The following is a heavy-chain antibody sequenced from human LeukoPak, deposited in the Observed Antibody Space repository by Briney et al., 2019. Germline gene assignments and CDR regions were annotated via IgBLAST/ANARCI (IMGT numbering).Heavy chain of an antibody. Sequence: GGSLRLSCAASGFTFSDYYMSWIRQAPGKGLEWVSYISSSGSTIYYADSVKGRFTISRDNAKNSLYLQVHSLRAEDTAVYYCARDYKYDYVWGSYRYTLWFDYWGQGTLVTVSS. CDR2: ISSSGSTI. CDR3: ARDYKYDYVWGSYRYTLWFDY. J-gene: IGHJ4*02. CDR1: GFTFSDYY. D-gene: IGHD3-16*02. V-gene: IGHV3-11*01.